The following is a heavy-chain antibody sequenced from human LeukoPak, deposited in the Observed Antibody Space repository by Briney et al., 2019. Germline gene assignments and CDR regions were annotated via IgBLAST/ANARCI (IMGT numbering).Heavy chain of an antibody. D-gene: IGHD2-2*01. V-gene: IGHV4-59*08. CDR3: ATHLGDCTSTSCYREGFDP. CDR1: GGSISSYY. Sequence: PSETLSLTCTVFGGSISSYYWSWIRQPPGKGLEWIGSIYQSGSTYYNPSLESRVTISVDASKNQFSLKLRSVTAADTAVYYCATHLGDCTSTSCYREGFDPWGQGTLVTVSS. J-gene: IGHJ5*02. CDR2: IYQSGST.